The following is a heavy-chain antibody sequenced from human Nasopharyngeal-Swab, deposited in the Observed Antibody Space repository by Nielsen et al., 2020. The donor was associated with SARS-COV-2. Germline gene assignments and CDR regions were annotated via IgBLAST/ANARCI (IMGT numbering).Heavy chain of an antibody. V-gene: IGHV3-23*01. D-gene: IGHD1-14*01. CDR2: ISGSDGSA. CDR3: ARIRTGAYFDY. Sequence: GGSLRLSCAASGFTFSSYAMSWVRQAPGKGLEWVSTISGSDGSAYCADSVKGRFTISRDNSRHTLCLQMNSLRAEDTAVYYCARIRTGAYFDYWGQGTLVTVSS. J-gene: IGHJ4*02. CDR1: GFTFSSYA.